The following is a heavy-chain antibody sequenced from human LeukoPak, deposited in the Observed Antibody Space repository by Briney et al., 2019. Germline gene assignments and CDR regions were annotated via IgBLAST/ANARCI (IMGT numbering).Heavy chain of an antibody. D-gene: IGHD5-24*01. V-gene: IGHV3-7*01. CDR3: ARDKDRGWLQMTDAGFDS. CDR2: IKEDGREK. Sequence: GGSLRLSCAVSGFTFSNYFMRWVRQAPGKGMEWVANIKEDGREKYYADSVKGRFTISRDNANNSLYLQMDSLRVEDTAVYYCARDKDRGWLQMTDAGFDSWGQGTLVTVSS. J-gene: IGHJ5*01. CDR1: GFTFSNYF.